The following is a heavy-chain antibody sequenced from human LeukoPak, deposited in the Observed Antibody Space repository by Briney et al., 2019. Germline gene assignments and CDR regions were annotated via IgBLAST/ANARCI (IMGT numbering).Heavy chain of an antibody. CDR2: IKQDGSEK. CDR1: GFTFSSYW. D-gene: IGHD6-13*01. V-gene: IGHV3-7*01. Sequence: GGSLRLSCAASGFTFSSYWMSWVRQAPGKGLEWVANIKQDGSEKYYVDSVKGRFTISRDNAKNSLYLQMNSLRAEDTAVYYRASQGYNSSWQDFYYYYYMDVWGKGTTVTVSS. J-gene: IGHJ6*03. CDR3: ASQGYNSSWQDFYYYYYMDV.